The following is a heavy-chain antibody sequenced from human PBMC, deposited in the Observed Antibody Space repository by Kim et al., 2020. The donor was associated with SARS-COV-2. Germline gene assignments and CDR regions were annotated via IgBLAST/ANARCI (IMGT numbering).Heavy chain of an antibody. J-gene: IGHJ5*02. V-gene: IGHV3-49*03. CDR3: TRALLLEWLPELNWFDP. D-gene: IGHD3-3*01. Sequence: GGSLRLSCTASGFTFGDYAMSWFRQAPGKGLEWVGFIRSKAYGGTTEYAASVKGRFTISRDDSKSIAYLQMNSLKTEDTAVYYCTRALLLEWLPELNWFDPWGQGTLVTVSS. CDR2: IRSKAYGGTT. CDR1: GFTFGDYA.